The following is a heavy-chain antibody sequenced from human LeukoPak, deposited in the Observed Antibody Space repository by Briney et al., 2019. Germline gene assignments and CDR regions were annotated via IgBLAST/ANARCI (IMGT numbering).Heavy chain of an antibody. V-gene: IGHV3-30*18. D-gene: IGHD6-19*01. CDR1: GFTFDSYA. CDR3: AKDRVGEGVAAIDY. Sequence: GWSLRLSCAASGFTFDSYAMHWVRQAPGKGLEWVAVISYDGNNKGYEDSVKGRFTISRDNSKNTVHLHMNSLRTEDTAVYFCAKDRVGEGVAAIDYWGQGTLVTVSS. CDR2: ISYDGNNK. J-gene: IGHJ4*02.